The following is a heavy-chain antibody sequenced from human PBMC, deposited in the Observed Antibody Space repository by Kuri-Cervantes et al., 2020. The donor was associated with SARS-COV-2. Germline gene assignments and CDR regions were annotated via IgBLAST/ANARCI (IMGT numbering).Heavy chain of an antibody. V-gene: IGHV4-61*01. J-gene: IGHJ5*02. CDR2: MYYSGST. D-gene: IGHD5-18*01. CDR1: GGSVSSGSYY. CDR3: AGHRLGIQAIRRFDP. Sequence: GSLRLSCTVSGGSVSSGSYYWSWIRQPPGKGLEWIGYMYYSGSTNYNPSLKSRVTISVDTSKNQFSLKPSSVTAADTAVYYCAGHRLGIQAIRRFDPWGQGTLVTVSS.